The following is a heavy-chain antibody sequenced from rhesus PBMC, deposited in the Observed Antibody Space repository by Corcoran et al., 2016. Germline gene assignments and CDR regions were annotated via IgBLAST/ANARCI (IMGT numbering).Heavy chain of an antibody. D-gene: IGHD1-44*01. J-gene: IGHJ4*01. Sequence: QVQLQESGPGLVKPSETLSLTCAVSGGSISSSNWWSWIRQPPGKGLEWIGYISGSSGSTYYNPSLKSRVTISTDTSKNQVSLKLSSVTAADTAVYYCARGKYTYFDYWVQGVLVTVSS. V-gene: IGHV4-65*01. CDR3: ARGKYTYFDY. CDR1: GGSISSSNW. CDR2: ISGSSGST.